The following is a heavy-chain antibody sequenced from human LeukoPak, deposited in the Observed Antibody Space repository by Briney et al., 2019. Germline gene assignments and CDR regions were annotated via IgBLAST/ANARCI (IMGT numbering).Heavy chain of an antibody. CDR2: ISGRSGST. Sequence: GGSLRLSCAASGFTFSSHAMTWVRQAPGKGLEWVSVISGRSGSTYSADSVKGRFTISRDNSKNTLYLQMNGLRVEDTAVYYCAKADTIPRHPEYFYYALDVWGQGTTVTVSS. CDR3: AKADTIPRHPEYFYYALDV. J-gene: IGHJ6*02. V-gene: IGHV3-23*01. CDR1: GFTFSSHA. D-gene: IGHD3-10*01.